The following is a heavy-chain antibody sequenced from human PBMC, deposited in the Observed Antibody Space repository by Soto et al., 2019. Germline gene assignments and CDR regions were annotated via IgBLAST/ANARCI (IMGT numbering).Heavy chain of an antibody. V-gene: IGHV4-59*08. J-gene: IGHJ4*02. CDR2: IHYTGSS. CDR1: GGSISGYY. Sequence: QLQLQESGPGLVRPSETLSLTCPVSGGSISGYYWSWLRQPPGKGLEWIAFIHYTGSSNSNPSLKSRVTISVDTSKNQFSLKLNSVTAADTAVYYCVRHSNEHRKSLDNWGQGTLVTVSS. D-gene: IGHD1-1*01. CDR3: VRHSNEHRKSLDN.